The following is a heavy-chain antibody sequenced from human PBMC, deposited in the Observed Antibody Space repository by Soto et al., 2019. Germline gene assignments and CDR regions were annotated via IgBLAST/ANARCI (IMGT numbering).Heavy chain of an antibody. V-gene: IGHV3-33*01. CDR2: IWYDGSNK. CDR3: AREYSSGWYGEFDP. CDR1: GFTFSSYG. D-gene: IGHD6-19*01. Sequence: PGGSLRLSCAASGFTFSSYGMHWVRQAPGKGLEWVAVIWYDGSNKYYADSVKGRFTISRDNSKNTLYLQMNSLRAEDTAVYYCAREYSSGWYGEFDPWGQGTMVTV. J-gene: IGHJ5*02.